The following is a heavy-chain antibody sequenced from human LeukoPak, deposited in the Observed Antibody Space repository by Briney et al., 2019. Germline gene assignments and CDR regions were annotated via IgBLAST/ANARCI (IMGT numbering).Heavy chain of an antibody. CDR3: ARGFPPSGHYCSGGSCYSLSYYYYYMDV. CDR2: INPNSGGT. CDR1: GYTFSGYY. Sequence: GASVKVSCKASGYTFSGYYMHWVRQAPGQGLEWVGWINPNSGGTNYAQKFQGRVTMTRDTSISTAYMELSRLRSDDTAVYYCARGFPPSGHYCSGGSCYSLSYYYYYMDVWGKGTTVTVSS. J-gene: IGHJ6*03. V-gene: IGHV1-2*02. D-gene: IGHD2-15*01.